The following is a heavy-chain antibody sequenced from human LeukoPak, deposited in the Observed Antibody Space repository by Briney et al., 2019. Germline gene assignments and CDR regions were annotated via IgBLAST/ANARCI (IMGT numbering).Heavy chain of an antibody. J-gene: IGHJ4*02. D-gene: IGHD2-2*02. CDR2: ISGSGGST. Sequence: GGSPRLSCAASGFTFSSYATSWVRQAPGKGLEWVSAISGSGGSTYYADSVKGRFAISRDNSKNTLYLQMNSLRTEDTAVYYCANDIPHFDYWGQGTLVTVSS. V-gene: IGHV3-23*01. CDR3: ANDIPHFDY. CDR1: GFTFSSYA.